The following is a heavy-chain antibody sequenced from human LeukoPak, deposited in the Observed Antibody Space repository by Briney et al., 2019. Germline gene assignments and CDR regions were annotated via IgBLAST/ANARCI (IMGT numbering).Heavy chain of an antibody. CDR2: IYYSGST. V-gene: IGHV4-39*07. CDR1: GGSISSSSYY. D-gene: IGHD6-13*01. CDR3: ARDEVSAFDY. Sequence: SETLSLTCTVSGGSISSSSYYWGWIRQPPGKGLEWIGSIYYSGSTYYNPSLKSRVTISVDKSKNQFSLKLSSVTAADTAVYYCARDEVSAFDYWAQGTLVTVSS. J-gene: IGHJ4*02.